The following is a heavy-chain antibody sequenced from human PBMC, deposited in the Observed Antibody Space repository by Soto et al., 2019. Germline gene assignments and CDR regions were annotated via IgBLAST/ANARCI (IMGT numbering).Heavy chain of an antibody. CDR2: IYYSGST. CDR1: GGSISSYY. Sequence: PSETLSLTCTVSGGSISSYYWSWIRQPPGKGLEWIGYIYYSGSTNYNPSLKSRVTISVDTSKNQFSLKLSSVPSGDSDVYYCARARWVLLDNWRQGAQVTVS. J-gene: IGHJ4*02. D-gene: IGHD1-26*01. CDR3: ARARWVLLDN. V-gene: IGHV4-59*01.